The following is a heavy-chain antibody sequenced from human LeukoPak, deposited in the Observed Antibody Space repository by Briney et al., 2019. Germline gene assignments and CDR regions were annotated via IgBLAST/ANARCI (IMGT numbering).Heavy chain of an antibody. CDR3: AREVSDSRLHYMDV. V-gene: IGHV4-39*02. CDR2: INYSGKT. D-gene: IGHD6-13*01. J-gene: IGHJ6*03. CDR1: GGSISRSGYY. Sequence: SETLSLTCTVSGGSISRSGYYWGWIRQPPGKGLEWIANINYSGKTYYNPSLKSRVTISVDTSKNQFSLKLTSVTAADTAVYFCAREVSDSRLHYMDVWGKGTTVSVSS.